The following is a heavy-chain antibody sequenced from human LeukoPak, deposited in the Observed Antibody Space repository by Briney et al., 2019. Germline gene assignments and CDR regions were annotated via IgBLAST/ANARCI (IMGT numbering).Heavy chain of an antibody. D-gene: IGHD3-22*01. CDR2: ISGSGGST. CDR3: AKTILEPYYYDSSGYYREPAFDI. V-gene: IGHV3-23*01. Sequence: PGGSLRLSCAASGFTFSSYAMSWVRQPPGKGLEWVSAISGSGGSTYYADSVKGRFTISRDNSKNTLYLQMNSLRAEDTAVYYCAKTILEPYYYDSSGYYREPAFDIWGQGTMVTVSS. CDR1: GFTFSSYA. J-gene: IGHJ3*02.